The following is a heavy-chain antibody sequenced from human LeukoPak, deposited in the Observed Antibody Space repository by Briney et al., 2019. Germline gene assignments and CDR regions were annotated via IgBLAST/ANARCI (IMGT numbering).Heavy chain of an antibody. J-gene: IGHJ4*02. CDR1: GGSISSYY. V-gene: IGHV4-59*08. Sequence: SETLSLTCTVSGGSISSYYWSWIRQPPGKGLEWIGYIYYSGSTNYNPSLKSRVTISVDTSKNQFSLKLSSVTAADTAVYYCANLAAAGTDYWGQGTLVTVSS. CDR2: IYYSGST. CDR3: ANLAAAGTDY. D-gene: IGHD6-13*01.